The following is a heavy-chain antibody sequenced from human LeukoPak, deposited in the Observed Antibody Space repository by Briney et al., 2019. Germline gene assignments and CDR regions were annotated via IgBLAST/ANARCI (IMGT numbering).Heavy chain of an antibody. Sequence: SETLSLTCTVSGGSISGYYWSWIRQPPGKGLEWIGYIYYSGSTSYNPSLKNRVTISVDTSKTQFSLKLNSVTAADTAVYYCAREPRYCSRTTSCYHANYFYYMDVWGKGTTVTVSS. CDR3: AREPRYCSRTTSCYHANYFYYMDV. V-gene: IGHV4-59*01. CDR1: GGSISGYY. J-gene: IGHJ6*03. D-gene: IGHD2-2*01. CDR2: IYYSGST.